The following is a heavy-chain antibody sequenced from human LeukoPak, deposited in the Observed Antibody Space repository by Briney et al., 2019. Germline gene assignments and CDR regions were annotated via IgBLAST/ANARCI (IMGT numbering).Heavy chain of an antibody. CDR3: ARQDVEYYDFWSGYSTPFDY. V-gene: IGHV3-74*01. CDR1: GFTFSSYW. CDR2: INSDGSST. J-gene: IGHJ4*02. Sequence: GGSLRLSCAASGFTFSSYWMHWVRQAPGKGLVWVSRINSDGSSTSYADSVKGRFTISRDNAKNTLYLQMNSLRAEDTAVYYCARQDVEYYDFWSGYSTPFDYWGQGTLVTVSS. D-gene: IGHD3-3*01.